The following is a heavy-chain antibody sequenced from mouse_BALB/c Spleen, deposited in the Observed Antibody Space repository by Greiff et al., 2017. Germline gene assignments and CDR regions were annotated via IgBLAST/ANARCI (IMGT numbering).Heavy chain of an antibody. Sequence: DVKLVESGGGLVQPGGSLRLSCATSGFTFTDYYMSWVRQPPGKALEWLGFIRNKANGYTTEYSASVKGRFTISRDNSQSILYLQMNTLRAEDSATYYCASSYSYRYDDYAMDYWGQGTSVTVSS. CDR2: IRNKANGYTT. CDR1: GFTFTDYY. J-gene: IGHJ4*01. V-gene: IGHV7-3*02. D-gene: IGHD2-14*01. CDR3: ASSYSYRYDDYAMDY.